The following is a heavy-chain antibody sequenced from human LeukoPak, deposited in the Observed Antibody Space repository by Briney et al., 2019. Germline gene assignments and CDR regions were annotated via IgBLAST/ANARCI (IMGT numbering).Heavy chain of an antibody. D-gene: IGHD1-1*01. J-gene: IGHJ4*02. Sequence: GGSLRLSCAASGFTFSSYSMNWVRQAPGKGLEWVSYIGSSSSTIYYADSVKGRFTISRDNAKNSLYLQMNSLRAEDTAVYHCARWGTTGTTGDYWGQGTLVTVSS. CDR1: GFTFSSYS. V-gene: IGHV3-48*01. CDR2: IGSSSSTI. CDR3: ARWGTTGTTGDY.